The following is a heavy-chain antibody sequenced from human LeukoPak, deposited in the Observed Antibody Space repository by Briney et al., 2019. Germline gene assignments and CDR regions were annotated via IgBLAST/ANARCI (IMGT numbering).Heavy chain of an antibody. CDR3: ARGHIVGATYYYYYMDV. CDR2: IIPIFGTA. Sequence: SVKVSCKASGGTFSSYAISWVRQAPGQGLEWMGGIIPIFGTANYAQKFQGRVTITTDESTSTAYMELSSLRSEDTAVYYCARGHIVGATYYYYYMDVRGKGTTVTVSS. D-gene: IGHD1-26*01. V-gene: IGHV1-69*05. CDR1: GGTFSSYA. J-gene: IGHJ6*03.